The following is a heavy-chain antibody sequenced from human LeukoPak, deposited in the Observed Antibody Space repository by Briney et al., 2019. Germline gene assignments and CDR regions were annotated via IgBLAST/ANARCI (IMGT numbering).Heavy chain of an antibody. CDR1: GDSVSSNGAS. D-gene: IGHD3-3*01. V-gene: IGHV6-1*01. Sequence: KCSQTLSLTCAISGDSVSSNGASWNWIRQSPSRGLEWLGRTYYRSQQWHSDYAPSVKGRITLNPDTSKNQFPLQLNSVTPEDTAVYYCGRETDFGVVTNWGQGTLVTVSS. CDR3: GRETDFGVVTN. J-gene: IGHJ4*02. CDR2: TYYRSQQWHS.